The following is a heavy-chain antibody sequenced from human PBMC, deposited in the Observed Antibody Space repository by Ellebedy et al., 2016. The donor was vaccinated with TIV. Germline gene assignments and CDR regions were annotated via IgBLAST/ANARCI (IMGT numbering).Heavy chain of an antibody. Sequence: GGSLRLXXAASGFRFSIYSMNWVRQAPGKGLEWISYMTSDTRTIYYTDSVKGRFTISRDNAKNSLYLQMNSLTDEDTAVYYCARSVSWFFDYWGQGTRVTVSS. V-gene: IGHV3-48*02. J-gene: IGHJ4*02. CDR1: GFRFSIYS. CDR3: ARSVSWFFDY. D-gene: IGHD3-9*01. CDR2: MTSDTRTI.